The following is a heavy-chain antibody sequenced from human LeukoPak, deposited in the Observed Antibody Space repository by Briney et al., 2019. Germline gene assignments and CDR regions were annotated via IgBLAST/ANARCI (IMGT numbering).Heavy chain of an antibody. CDR1: GLTFSGFE. Sequence: GGSLRLSCVGSGLTFSGFEMNWVRQAPGKGLEWVSHIRGDGTTKSYADSVKGRFTISRDNSKNTLYLQMNSLRAEDTAVYYCARDSVSGVLAYYGMDVWGQGTTVTVSS. CDR3: ARDSVSGVLAYYGMDV. J-gene: IGHJ6*02. CDR2: IRGDGTTK. V-gene: IGHV3-48*03. D-gene: IGHD3-10*01.